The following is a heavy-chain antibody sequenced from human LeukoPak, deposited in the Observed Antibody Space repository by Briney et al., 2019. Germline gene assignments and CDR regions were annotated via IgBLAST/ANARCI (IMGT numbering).Heavy chain of an antibody. V-gene: IGHV4-39*01. CDR2: IYYSGTT. J-gene: IGHJ4*02. D-gene: IGHD3-10*01. CDR1: GGSISSSGYY. Sequence: SETLSLTCTVCGGSISSSGYYWGWIRQPPGKGLKWIGTIYYSGTTYYNPSLKSRVTISVDTSKNQFSLNLSSVTAADTAVYYCARQKGNFDYWGQGTLVTVSA. CDR3: ARQKGNFDY.